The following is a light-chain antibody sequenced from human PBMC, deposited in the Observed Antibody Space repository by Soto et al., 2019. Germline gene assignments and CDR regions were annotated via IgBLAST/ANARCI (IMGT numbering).Light chain of an antibody. CDR1: QSVRSSY. Sequence: EIVLTQSPVTLSLSPGDRATLSCGASQSVRSSYVAWYQQKAGLAPRLLIYDGSSRASGIPDRFSGSGSGTDFTLTIGRLEPEDVAVYYCQQYDNSAPLIFGGGTKVEMK. CDR2: DGS. V-gene: IGKV3D-20*01. J-gene: IGKJ4*01. CDR3: QQYDNSAPLI.